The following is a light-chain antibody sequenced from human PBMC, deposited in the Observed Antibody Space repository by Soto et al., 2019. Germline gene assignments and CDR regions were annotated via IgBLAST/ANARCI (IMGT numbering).Light chain of an antibody. CDR2: DAS. CDR1: QDISNY. J-gene: IGKJ3*01. CDR3: QQYDNLPSFT. Sequence: DIQMTQSPSSLSASVGDRVTITCQASQDISNYLNWYQQKPGKAPKLRIYDASNLETGVPSRFIVSGSGTDFTFTIISLQPEDIATYYCQQYDNLPSFTFGPGTKVDIK. V-gene: IGKV1-33*01.